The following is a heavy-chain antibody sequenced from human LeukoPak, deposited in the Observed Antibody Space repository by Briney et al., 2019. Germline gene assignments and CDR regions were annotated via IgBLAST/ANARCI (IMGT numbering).Heavy chain of an antibody. CDR2: ISSRGSSI. CDR3: ARDGKAVAADFDY. Sequence: GGSLRLSCAASGFTFSDYYMSWIRQAPGKGLEWVSYISSRGSSIYYADSLKGRFTISRDNAKNSLYLQMNSLRPEDTAVYYCARDGKAVAADFDYWGQGTLVTVSS. J-gene: IGHJ4*02. V-gene: IGHV3-11*01. D-gene: IGHD6-19*01. CDR1: GFTFSDYY.